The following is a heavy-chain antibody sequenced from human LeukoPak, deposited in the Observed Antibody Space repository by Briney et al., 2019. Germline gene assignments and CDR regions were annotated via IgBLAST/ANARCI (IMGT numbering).Heavy chain of an antibody. CDR3: ARVRGERWTFDY. Sequence: SETLSLTCAVSGGSITGINWSWVRQPPGKGLEWIGYISYSGITNYNPSLTSRVTISIDTSKNQFSLKLSSVTAADTAVYYCARVRGERWTFDYWGQGTLVTVSS. D-gene: IGHD1-1*01. CDR2: ISYSGIT. CDR1: GGSITGIN. J-gene: IGHJ4*02. V-gene: IGHV4-59*01.